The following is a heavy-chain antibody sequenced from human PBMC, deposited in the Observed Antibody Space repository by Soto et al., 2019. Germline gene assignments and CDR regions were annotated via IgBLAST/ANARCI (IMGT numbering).Heavy chain of an antibody. Sequence: GSLRLSCAASXFTFSSYSMNWVRQAPGKGLEWISYISSSSIYYADSVKGRFTISRDNVKTSLYLQMNSLRVEDTAMYYCVRAECTSCYGFRHWGQGTLVTVSS. CDR1: XFTFSSYS. J-gene: IGHJ1*01. D-gene: IGHD2-2*01. CDR2: ISSSSI. CDR3: VRAECTSCYGFRH. V-gene: IGHV3-48*01.